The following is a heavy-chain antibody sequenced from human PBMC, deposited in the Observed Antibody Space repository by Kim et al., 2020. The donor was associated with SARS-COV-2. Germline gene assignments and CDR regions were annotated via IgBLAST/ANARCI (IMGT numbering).Heavy chain of an antibody. CDR1: GDSVSNNRAG. CDR3: ARGGAYAFDI. CDR2: TYHRSKWSN. Sequence: SQTLSLTCAISGDSVSNNRAGWHWIRQSPSRGLEWLGRTYHRSKWSNDYAVSVKSRMTFNPDTSKNQFSLQLNSVTPEDTAVYYCARGGAYAFDIWGQGTMVTVSS. D-gene: IGHD2-15*01. J-gene: IGHJ3*02. V-gene: IGHV6-1*01.